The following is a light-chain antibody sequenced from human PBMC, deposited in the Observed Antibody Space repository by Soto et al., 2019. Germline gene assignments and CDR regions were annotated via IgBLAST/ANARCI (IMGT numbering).Light chain of an antibody. CDR3: AAWDGSLDGRFV. J-gene: IGLJ1*01. CDR2: LND. V-gene: IGLV1-47*02. Sequence: QSVLTQPPSASGTPGQRVTISCAGSSSNIGTNYVHWYQQLPGTAPKLLIYLNDQRPSGVPDRYSGSKSGTSASLAISGLRSEDEADYFCAAWDGSLDGRFVFGTGTKVTVL. CDR1: SSNIGTNY.